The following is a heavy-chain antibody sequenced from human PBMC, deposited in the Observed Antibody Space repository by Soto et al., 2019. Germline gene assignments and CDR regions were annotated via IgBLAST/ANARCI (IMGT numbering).Heavy chain of an antibody. J-gene: IGHJ2*01. Sequence: QITLKESGPTLVKPTQTLTLTCTFSGFSLSTSGVGVGWIRQPPGKALEWLALIYWDDDKRYNPTLKSTLTITKDTSKNQVVLTMTNMDPVDTGTYYRAHRGTGVGAWYVALWSRGTLVTVSS. CDR3: AHRGTGVGAWYVAL. CDR2: IYWDDDK. CDR1: GFSLSTSGVG. D-gene: IGHD3-10*01. V-gene: IGHV2-5*02.